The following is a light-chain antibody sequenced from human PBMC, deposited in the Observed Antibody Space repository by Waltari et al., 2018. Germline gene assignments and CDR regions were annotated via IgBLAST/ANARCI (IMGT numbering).Light chain of an antibody. Sequence: DIQMTQSPSSLSASVGDRVTVTCRASQSISSSLNWYQQKPGRAPNLLIYAASSLQSGVPSRFSGSGSGTDFTLTISSLQPEDFATYYCQQSYCSLWTFGQGTKVEIK. CDR2: AAS. CDR1: QSISSS. J-gene: IGKJ1*01. CDR3: QQSYCSLWT. V-gene: IGKV1-39*01.